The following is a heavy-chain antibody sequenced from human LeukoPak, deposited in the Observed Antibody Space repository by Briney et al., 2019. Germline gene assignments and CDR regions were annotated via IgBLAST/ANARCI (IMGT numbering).Heavy chain of an antibody. Sequence: ASVKVSCKASGYTFSSYAMNWVRQAPGQGLEWMGWISGHTGDTHYAKRFQGRPTLTTDTSTSVAYLELSTLRSDDTALYFCAKDVGDSLAGPWFFQFWGQGTLVTLSS. V-gene: IGHV1-18*01. CDR3: AKDVGDSLAGPWFFQF. D-gene: IGHD3-16*01. J-gene: IGHJ4*02. CDR1: GYTFSSYA. CDR2: ISGHTGDT.